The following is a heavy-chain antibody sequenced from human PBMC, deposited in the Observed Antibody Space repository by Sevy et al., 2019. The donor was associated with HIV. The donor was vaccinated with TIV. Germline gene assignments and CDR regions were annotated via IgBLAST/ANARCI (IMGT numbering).Heavy chain of an antibody. D-gene: IGHD6-13*01. CDR1: GFTFSSYG. J-gene: IGHJ6*03. CDR2: IWYDGSNK. CDR3: AKVEAAAGWGFYYYYYMDV. Sequence: GESLKISCAASGFTFSSYGMHWVRQAPGKGLEWVAVIWYDGSNKYYADSVKGRFTISRDNSKNTLYLQMNSLRAEDTAVYYCAKVEAAAGWGFYYYYYMDVWGKGTTVTVSS. V-gene: IGHV3-33*06.